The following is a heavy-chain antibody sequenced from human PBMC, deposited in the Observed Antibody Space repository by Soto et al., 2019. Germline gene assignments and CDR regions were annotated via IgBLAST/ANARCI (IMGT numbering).Heavy chain of an antibody. CDR3: AKDRWGDFGDLNLPGY. J-gene: IGHJ4*02. CDR2: ISDDGSSK. CDR1: GFTFSSFG. V-gene: IGHV3-30*18. Sequence: QVLLVESGGGVVQPGRSLRISCAVSGFTFSSFGMHWVRQAPGKGLEWVAVISDDGSSKHYADSLKGRFTISRDNSNNTLYLQVDSLGPVDTAVYYCAKDRWGDFGDLNLPGYWGQGTLVTVSS. D-gene: IGHD4-17*01.